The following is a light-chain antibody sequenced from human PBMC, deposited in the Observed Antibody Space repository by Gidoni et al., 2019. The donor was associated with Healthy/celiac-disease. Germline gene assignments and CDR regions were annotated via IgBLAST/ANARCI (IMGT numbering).Light chain of an antibody. Sequence: SSYLAWYQQKPGQAPRHLIYGASSRATGIPDRFSGSGSGTDFTLTISRLEPEDFAVYYCQQYGSSPRTFGQGTKVEIK. CDR2: GAS. J-gene: IGKJ1*01. CDR1: SSY. CDR3: QQYGSSPRT. V-gene: IGKV3-20*01.